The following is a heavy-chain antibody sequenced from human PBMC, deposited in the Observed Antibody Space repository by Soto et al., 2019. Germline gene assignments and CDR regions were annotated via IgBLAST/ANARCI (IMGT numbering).Heavy chain of an antibody. V-gene: IGHV1-69*01. CDR3: ARDYGHDCSGGNCYFYF. CDR2: IIPLFGRA. CDR1: GGTFSTYA. J-gene: IGHJ4*02. D-gene: IGHD2-15*01. Sequence: QVQLVQSGAEVKKPGSSVKVSCKASGGTFSTYAISWVRQAPGHGLEWMGGIIPLFGRAKYAQKFQDRVTITADESTSTAHMELRSLRSEDTAVYYCARDYGHDCSGGNCYFYFWGQGTLVSVTS.